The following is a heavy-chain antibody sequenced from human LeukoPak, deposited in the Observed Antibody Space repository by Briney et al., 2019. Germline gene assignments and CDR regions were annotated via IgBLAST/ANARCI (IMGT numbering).Heavy chain of an antibody. D-gene: IGHD3-22*01. V-gene: IGHV4-39*07. CDR2: IFYSGST. CDR1: GGSISTSNYY. CDR3: ARGSLYYYDSSGFNY. Sequence: PSETLSLTCTVSGGSISTSNYYWGWIRQPPGKGLEWIGNIFYSGSTYYNPSLKSRVTISIDTSKNQFSLKLSSVTAADTAVYYCARGSLYYYDSSGFNYWGQGTLVTVSS. J-gene: IGHJ4*02.